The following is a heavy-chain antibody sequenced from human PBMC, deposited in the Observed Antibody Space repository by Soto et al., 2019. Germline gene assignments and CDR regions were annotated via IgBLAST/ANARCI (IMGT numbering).Heavy chain of an antibody. CDR1: GLTFSGSA. CDR2: IRKKANNYAT. J-gene: IGHJ4*02. V-gene: IGHV3-73*01. CDR3: SANDHDDHTNFDQ. Sequence: EVQLVESGGGLVQPGGSLKLSCAVSGLTFSGSAMHWVRQASGKGLEWVGHIRKKANNYATAYAASVKGRFTISRDNSKNTAYLQMNSLKTEDTAVYYCSANDHDDHTNFDQWGQGTVVTVSS. D-gene: IGHD3-16*01.